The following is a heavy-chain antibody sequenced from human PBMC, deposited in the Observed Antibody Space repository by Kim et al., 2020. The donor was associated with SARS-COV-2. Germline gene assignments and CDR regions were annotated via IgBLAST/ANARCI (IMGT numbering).Heavy chain of an antibody. D-gene: IGHD3-10*01. J-gene: IGHJ4*02. V-gene: IGHV4-39*01. Sequence: PSLKRGVTMSVDTSKNQFSLKLSSVTAADTAVYYCARLEPYGSGSYTVDYWGQGTLVTVSS. CDR3: ARLEPYGSGSYTVDY.